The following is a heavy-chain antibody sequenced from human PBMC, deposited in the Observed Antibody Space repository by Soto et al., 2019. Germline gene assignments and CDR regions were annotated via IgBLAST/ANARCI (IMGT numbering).Heavy chain of an antibody. CDR2: IYPGDSDT. J-gene: IGHJ6*02. D-gene: IGHD3-3*01. Sequence: ESLKISCKGSGYSFTSYWIGWVRQMPGKGLEWMGIIYPGDSDTRYSPSFQGQVTISADKSISTAYLQWSSLKASDTAMYYCARGVLEWSPSLFYYYGMDVWGQGTTVTVSS. V-gene: IGHV5-51*01. CDR3: ARGVLEWSPSLFYYYGMDV. CDR1: GYSFTSYW.